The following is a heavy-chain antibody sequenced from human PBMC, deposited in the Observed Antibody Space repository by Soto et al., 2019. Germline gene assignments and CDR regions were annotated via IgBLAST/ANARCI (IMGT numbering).Heavy chain of an antibody. Sequence: SQTLSLTCAISGDSVSSNSAAWNWIRQSPSRGLEWLGRTYYRSKWYNDYAVSVKSRITINPDTSKNQFSLQLNSVTPEDTAVYYCARVADYDFWSGYSPTAFDPWGQGTLVTVSS. J-gene: IGHJ5*02. CDR1: GDSVSSNSAA. CDR3: ARVADYDFWSGYSPTAFDP. CDR2: TYYRSKWYN. D-gene: IGHD3-3*01. V-gene: IGHV6-1*01.